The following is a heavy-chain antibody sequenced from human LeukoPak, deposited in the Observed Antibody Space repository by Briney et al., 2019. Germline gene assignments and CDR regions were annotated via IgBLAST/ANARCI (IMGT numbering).Heavy chain of an antibody. Sequence: GASVKVSCKTSGYTFTGYYIHWVRQAPGQGLEWMGGIIPIFGTANYAQKFQGRVTITTDESTSTAYMELSSLRSEDTAVYYCARGKPNSGGMGDYWGQGTLVTVSS. CDR2: IIPIFGTA. D-gene: IGHD3-10*01. CDR1: GYTFTGYY. V-gene: IGHV1-69*05. J-gene: IGHJ4*02. CDR3: ARGKPNSGGMGDY.